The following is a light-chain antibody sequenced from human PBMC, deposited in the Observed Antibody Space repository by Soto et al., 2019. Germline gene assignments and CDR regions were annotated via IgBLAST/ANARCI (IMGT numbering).Light chain of an antibody. Sequence: QSVLTQPASVSGSPGQSITISCTGTSSDLGSYNLVSWHQHHPGKAPKLIIYEATKRPSGISSRFSGSKSGYTASLTISGLQAEDEAFYSCFSYAGRDTLVVSGGGTKLTVL. CDR3: FSYAGRDTLVV. V-gene: IGLV2-23*01. CDR1: SSDLGSYNL. CDR2: EAT. J-gene: IGLJ2*01.